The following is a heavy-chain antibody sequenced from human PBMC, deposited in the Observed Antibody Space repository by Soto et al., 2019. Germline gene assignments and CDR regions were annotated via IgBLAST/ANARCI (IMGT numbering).Heavy chain of an antibody. V-gene: IGHV2-5*02. CDR2: IYLDDDQ. Sequence: QITLKESGPPLVRPAQTRTLTCAFSGFSLTTTSMGVAWIRQPPGKALEWLALIYLDDDQRYSPSLKDRLTISKDTSRSRVVLTISNMNPEDTGTYFCAHAGDYDLLSFDHWGPGTLVTVSS. D-gene: IGHD4-17*01. CDR1: GFSLTTTSMG. CDR3: AHAGDYDLLSFDH. J-gene: IGHJ4*02.